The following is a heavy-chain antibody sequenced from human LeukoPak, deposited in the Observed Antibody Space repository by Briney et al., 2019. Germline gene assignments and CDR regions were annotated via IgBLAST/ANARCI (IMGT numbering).Heavy chain of an antibody. CDR2: TYYRSRWFN. V-gene: IGHV6-1*01. CDR1: GDSVSSNSAA. D-gene: IGHD2-15*01. CDR3: AASSGGFYS. J-gene: IGHJ4*02. Sequence: SQTLSLTCAISGDSVSSNSAAWDWVRQSPSRGLEWLGRTYYRSRWFNDYAVSVQSRIVITADTSKNQFSLQLASVTPEDTAVYYCAASSGGFYSWGQGTLVTVSS.